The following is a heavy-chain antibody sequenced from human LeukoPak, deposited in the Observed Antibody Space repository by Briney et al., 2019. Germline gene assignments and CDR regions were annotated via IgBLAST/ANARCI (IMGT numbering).Heavy chain of an antibody. J-gene: IGHJ4*02. CDR2: IWSDGTNK. V-gene: IGHV3-33*06. CDR1: GFTFSRYG. D-gene: IGHD4-11*01. CDR3: SKDAQRGFDYSNSLEY. Sequence: SGGSLRLSCAASGFTFSRYGFHWVRQAPGKGLEWVAVIWSDGTNKYYGDSVKGRFMIYRDDSENTVYLQMNSLRAEDTAVYYCSKDAQRGFDYSNSLEYWGQGSLVTVSS.